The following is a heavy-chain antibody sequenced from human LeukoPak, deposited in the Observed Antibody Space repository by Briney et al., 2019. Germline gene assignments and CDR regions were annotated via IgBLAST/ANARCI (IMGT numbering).Heavy chain of an antibody. D-gene: IGHD5-24*01. V-gene: IGHV4-31*03. CDR2: IYYSGST. CDR1: GGSISSSSYY. CDR3: ARIRREMATTSFDY. J-gene: IGHJ4*02. Sequence: NPSETLSLTCTVSGGSISSSSYYWGWIRQPPGKGLEWIGYIYYSGSTYYNPSLKNRVTISVDTSKNQFSLKLSSVTAADTAVYYCARIRREMATTSFDYWGQGTLVTVSS.